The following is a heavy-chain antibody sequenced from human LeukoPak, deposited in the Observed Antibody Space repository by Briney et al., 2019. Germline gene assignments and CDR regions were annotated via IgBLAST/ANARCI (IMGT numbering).Heavy chain of an antibody. CDR2: IYPGDSDT. Sequence: GESLKISCKGSGYSFTSYWIGWVRQMPGKGLEWMGIIYPGDSDTRYSPSFQGQVTISADKSISTAYLQWSSLKASDTAMYYCARLNPHYYYGSGSYGIGESWFDPWGQGTLVTVSS. D-gene: IGHD3-10*01. CDR3: ARLNPHYYYGSGSYGIGESWFDP. CDR1: GYSFTSYW. V-gene: IGHV5-51*01. J-gene: IGHJ5*02.